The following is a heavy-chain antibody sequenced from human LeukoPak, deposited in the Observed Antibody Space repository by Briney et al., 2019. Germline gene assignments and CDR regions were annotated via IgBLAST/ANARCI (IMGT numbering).Heavy chain of an antibody. CDR1: GFTFSSYA. CDR2: ISSNGGST. J-gene: IGHJ4*02. V-gene: IGHV3-64*01. Sequence: GGSLRLSSAASGFTFSSYAMHWVRQAPGKGLEYVSAISSNGGSTYYANSVKGRFTISRDNSKNTLYLQMGSLRAEDMAVYYCARGAAYCGGDCYQTYYFDYWGQGTLVTVSS. D-gene: IGHD2-21*02. CDR3: ARGAAYCGGDCYQTYYFDY.